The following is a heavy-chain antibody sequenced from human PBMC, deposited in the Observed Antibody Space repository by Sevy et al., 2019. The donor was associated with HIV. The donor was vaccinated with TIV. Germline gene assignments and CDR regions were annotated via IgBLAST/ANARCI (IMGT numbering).Heavy chain of an antibody. CDR2: IYHSGST. Sequence: SETLSLTCAVSGGSISSGDYSWSWIRQPPGKGLEWIGYIYHSGSTYYNPSLKSRVTISVDRSKNQFSLKLSSVTAADTAVYYCASSHITMVRGVSNYFDYWGQGTLVTVSS. CDR3: ASSHITMVRGVSNYFDY. CDR1: GGSISSGDYS. D-gene: IGHD3-10*01. V-gene: IGHV4-30-2*01. J-gene: IGHJ4*02.